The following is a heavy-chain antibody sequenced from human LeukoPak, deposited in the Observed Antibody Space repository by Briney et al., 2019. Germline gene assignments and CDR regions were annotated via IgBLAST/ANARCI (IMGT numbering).Heavy chain of an antibody. CDR1: GGSISSYY. Sequence: PSETLSLTCTVSGGSISSYYWSWIRQPPGKGLEWIGYIYTSGSTNYNPSLKSRVTISVDTSKNQFSLKLSSVTAADTAVYYCASSAGFWSGYYDYYYMDVWSKGTTVTVSS. J-gene: IGHJ6*03. D-gene: IGHD3-3*01. CDR2: IYTSGST. V-gene: IGHV4-4*09. CDR3: ASSAGFWSGYYDYYYMDV.